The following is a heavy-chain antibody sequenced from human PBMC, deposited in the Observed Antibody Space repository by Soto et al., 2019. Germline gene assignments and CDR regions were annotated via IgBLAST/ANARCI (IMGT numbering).Heavy chain of an antibody. Sequence: ASVKVSCKASGYTFTSYGISWVRQAPGQGLEWMGWISAYNGNTKYSQKFQGRVTITRDTSASTAYMELSSLRSEDTAVYYCARAVAVAADFDYWGQGPLVTVSS. D-gene: IGHD6-19*01. CDR2: ISAYNGNT. V-gene: IGHV1-18*01. J-gene: IGHJ4*02. CDR3: ARAVAVAADFDY. CDR1: GYTFTSYG.